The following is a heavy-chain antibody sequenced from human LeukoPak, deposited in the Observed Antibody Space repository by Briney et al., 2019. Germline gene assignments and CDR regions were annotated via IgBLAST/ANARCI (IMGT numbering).Heavy chain of an antibody. V-gene: IGHV4-38-2*01. CDR3: ARQTIDCSSTSCYPNWFDP. CDR1: GYSISSGYY. J-gene: IGHJ5*02. CDR2: IYHSGST. Sequence: PSETLSLTCAVSGYSISSGYYWGWIRQPPGKGLEWIGSIYHSGSTYYSPSLKSRVTISVDTSKNQFSLKLSSVTAADTAVYYCARQTIDCSSTSCYPNWFDPWGQGTLVTVSS. D-gene: IGHD2-2*01.